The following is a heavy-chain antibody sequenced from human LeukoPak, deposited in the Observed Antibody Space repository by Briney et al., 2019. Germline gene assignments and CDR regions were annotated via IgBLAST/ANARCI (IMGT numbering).Heavy chain of an antibody. CDR3: ARVRVGAYDFEY. CDR2: INPDGSTT. Sequence: GGSLRLSCAASGFTLSSYWMHWVRQVPGKGLVWVSRINPDGSTTTYADSVKGRFTISRNNAKNTLYLQMNSLRAEDTAVYYCARVRVGAYDFEYWGQGTLVTVSS. V-gene: IGHV3-74*01. CDR1: GFTLSSYW. D-gene: IGHD3-10*01. J-gene: IGHJ4*02.